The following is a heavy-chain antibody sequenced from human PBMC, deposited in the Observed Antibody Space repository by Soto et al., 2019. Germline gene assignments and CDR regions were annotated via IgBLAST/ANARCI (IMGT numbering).Heavy chain of an antibody. CDR1: GYTFMNYA. J-gene: IGHJ2*01. CDR2: ISPSTGNT. Sequence: QVQLVQSGAEVKEPGASVKLSCQASGYTFMNYAISWVRQATGQGLEWMGWISPSTGNTDQAQNFQGRVTMTLDTSTNTANMELRTLRSDDSAVYYCARCYCGVGSCYTCWHFDLWGRGTLVTVSS. D-gene: IGHD2-15*01. CDR3: ARCYCGVGSCYTCWHFDL. V-gene: IGHV1-18*01.